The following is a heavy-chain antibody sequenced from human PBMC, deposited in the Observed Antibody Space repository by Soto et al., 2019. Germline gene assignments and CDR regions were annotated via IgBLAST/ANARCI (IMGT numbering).Heavy chain of an antibody. D-gene: IGHD2-15*01. Sequence: LRLSCAASGFTFSSYSMNWVRQAPGKGLEWVSSISSSSSYIYYADSVKGRFTISRDNAKNSLYLQMNSLRAEDTAVYYCARGGRSGGSCYSCMDVWGQGTTVTVSS. J-gene: IGHJ6*02. CDR1: GFTFSSYS. CDR3: ARGGRSGGSCYSCMDV. V-gene: IGHV3-21*01. CDR2: ISSSSSYI.